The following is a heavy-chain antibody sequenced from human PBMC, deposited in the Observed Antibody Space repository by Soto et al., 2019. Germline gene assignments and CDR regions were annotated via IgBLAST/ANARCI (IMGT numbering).Heavy chain of an antibody. D-gene: IGHD6-13*01. CDR1: GFTFSSYA. CDR3: AKALLVHGGQEWNWFDP. J-gene: IGHJ5*02. CDR2: ISGSGGST. V-gene: IGHV3-23*01. Sequence: GGSLRLSCAASGFTFSSYAMSWVRQAPGKGLEWVSAISGSGGSTYYADSVKGRFTISRDNSKNTLYLQMNSLRAEDTAVYYCAKALLVHGGQEWNWFDPWGQGTLVTVSS.